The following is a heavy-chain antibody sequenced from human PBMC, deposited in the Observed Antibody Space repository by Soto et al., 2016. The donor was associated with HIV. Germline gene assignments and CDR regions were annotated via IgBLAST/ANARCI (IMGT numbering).Heavy chain of an antibody. Sequence: TASGFIFSNFSMNWVRQAPGKGLEWISYISSRITTIYYADSVKGRFTIPRDNSQNTVYLQMDNLRAEDTAVYYCARGSPHDYWGQGTLVTVSS. D-gene: IGHD3-10*01. J-gene: IGHJ4*02. CDR1: GFIFSNFS. V-gene: IGHV3-48*04. CDR2: ISSRITTI. CDR3: ARGSPHDY.